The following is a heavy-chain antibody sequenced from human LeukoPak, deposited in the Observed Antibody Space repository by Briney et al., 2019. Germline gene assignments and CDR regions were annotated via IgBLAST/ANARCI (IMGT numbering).Heavy chain of an antibody. CDR1: GYTFPNYF. V-gene: IGHV1-46*01. CDR3: ARAVGPRGGNWFDP. CDR2: VNPSSGST. J-gene: IGHJ5*02. D-gene: IGHD1-26*01. Sequence: ASVKVSCQASGYTFPNYFMHWVGQAPGQGLEWMGVVNPSSGSTTYSQKFQGRVTMTRDTSTSTVYMDLSSLRSEDTAVYYCARAVGPRGGNWFDPWGQGTLVTVSS.